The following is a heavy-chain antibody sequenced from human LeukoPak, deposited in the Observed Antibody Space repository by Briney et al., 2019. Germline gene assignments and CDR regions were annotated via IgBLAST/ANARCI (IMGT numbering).Heavy chain of an antibody. CDR1: GFTFSSYA. V-gene: IGHV3-64D*09. CDR3: VKRTGLYFDY. Sequence: GGSLRLSCSASGFTFSSYAIHWVRQAPGKGLEYVSGISSNGGNTYNANSLKGRITISRDNSKNTVDLQMSSLRTEDTAVCYCVKRTGLYFDYWGQGTLVTVSS. D-gene: IGHD7-27*01. J-gene: IGHJ4*02. CDR2: ISSNGGNT.